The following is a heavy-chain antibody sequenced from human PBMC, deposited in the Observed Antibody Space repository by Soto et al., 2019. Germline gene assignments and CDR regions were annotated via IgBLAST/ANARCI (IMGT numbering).Heavy chain of an antibody. CDR3: ARLVVNAYCGGDCYLDP. J-gene: IGHJ5*02. Sequence: QVHLQESGPGLVKPSATLSLTCTVSGGFISSYYWSWIRQPPGKGLECIGYIYYGGSTNYNPSLMSRVTIAVETSKNQFSLKLNSVTAADTAVYYCARLVVNAYCGGDCYLDPWGQGTLVTVSS. CDR2: IYYGGST. V-gene: IGHV4-59*01. D-gene: IGHD2-21*02. CDR1: GGFISSYY.